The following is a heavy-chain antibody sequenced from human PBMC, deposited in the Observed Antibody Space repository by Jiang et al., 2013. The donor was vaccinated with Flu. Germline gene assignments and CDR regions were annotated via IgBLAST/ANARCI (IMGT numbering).Heavy chain of an antibody. Sequence: LLKPSETLSLTCTVSGGSISSYYWSWIRQPPGKGLEWIGYIYYSGSTNYNPSLKSRVTISVDTSKNQFSLKLSSVTAADTAVYYCARLSVDIVEYYGMDVWGQGTTVTVSS. V-gene: IGHV4-59*08. CDR3: ARLSVDIVEYYGMDV. CDR2: IYYSGST. D-gene: IGHD5-12*01. CDR1: GGSISSYY. J-gene: IGHJ6*02.